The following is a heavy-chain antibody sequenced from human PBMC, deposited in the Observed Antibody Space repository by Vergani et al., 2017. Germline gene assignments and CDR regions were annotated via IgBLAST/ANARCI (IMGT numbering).Heavy chain of an antibody. CDR3: ARDTGYSGYDDY. CDR1: GGTFSSYA. Sequence: QVQLVQSGAEVKKPGSSVKVSCKASGGTFSSYAISWVRQAPGQGLEWMGRIIPILGIANYAQKFQGRVTITADKSTSTAYMELSSLRSEDTAVYYCARDTGYSGYDDYWGQGTLVTVSS. D-gene: IGHD5-12*01. CDR2: IIPILGIA. V-gene: IGHV1-69*04. J-gene: IGHJ4*02.